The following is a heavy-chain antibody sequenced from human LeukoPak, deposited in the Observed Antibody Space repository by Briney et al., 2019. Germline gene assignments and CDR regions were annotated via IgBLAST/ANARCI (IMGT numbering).Heavy chain of an antibody. D-gene: IGHD6-13*01. CDR2: IYYSGST. CDR3: ARESIAAELVY. Sequence: SETLSLTCTVSGGSISSSSYYWGWIRQPPGKGLEWIGSIYYSGSTYYNPSLKSRVTISVDTSKNQFSLKLSSVTAADTAVYYCARESIAAELVYWGQGTLVTVSS. V-gene: IGHV4-39*07. J-gene: IGHJ4*02. CDR1: GGSISSSSYY.